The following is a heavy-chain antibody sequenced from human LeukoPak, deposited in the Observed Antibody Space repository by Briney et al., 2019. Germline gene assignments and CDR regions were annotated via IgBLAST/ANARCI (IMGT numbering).Heavy chain of an antibody. CDR3: ARHRLRQWLVRWVDYFDY. CDR1: GFSIRSGFY. J-gene: IGHJ4*02. D-gene: IGHD6-19*01. CDR2: IHHSGST. Sequence: SETLSLTCTVSGFSIRSGFYWGWIRQSPGKGLEWIGNIHHSGSTYYNPSLKSRVTISVDTSKNQFSLKLSSVTAADTAVYYCARHRLRQWLVRWVDYFDYWGQGTLVTVSS. V-gene: IGHV4-38-2*02.